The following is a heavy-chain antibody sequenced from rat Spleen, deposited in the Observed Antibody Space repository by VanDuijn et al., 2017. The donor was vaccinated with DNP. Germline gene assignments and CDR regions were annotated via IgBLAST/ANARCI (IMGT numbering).Heavy chain of an antibody. CDR3: GRTPSYAMDA. CDR1: GFSLTTYA. D-gene: IGHD3-1*01. CDR2: IWSGGNT. V-gene: IGHV2-15*01. J-gene: IGHJ4*01. Sequence: QVQLKESGPGLVQPSQTLSLTCTVSGFSLTTYAVSWVRQPPGEGLEWIGIIWSGGNTDYNSNLKSRLTISRDTSRSQFLFQMNSLQTEDKAIYFCGRTPSYAMDAWGQGITVTVSS.